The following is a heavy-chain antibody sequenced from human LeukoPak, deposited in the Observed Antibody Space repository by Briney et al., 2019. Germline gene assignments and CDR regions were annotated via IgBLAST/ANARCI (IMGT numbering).Heavy chain of an antibody. J-gene: IGHJ6*03. CDR3: SKDWTAVATEQRGYYMDV. CDR2: ISYDGGNN. D-gene: IGHD5-12*01. CDR1: GFTFRSHA. Sequence: GGSLRLSCSASGFTFRSHAMRWVRQAPGKGLEWLAVISYDGGNNFYADSVKGRFTISRDNSKNTLYLHMNSLRTEDTAVYYCSKDWTAVATEQRGYYMDVWGKGTTVTVSS. V-gene: IGHV3-30-3*01.